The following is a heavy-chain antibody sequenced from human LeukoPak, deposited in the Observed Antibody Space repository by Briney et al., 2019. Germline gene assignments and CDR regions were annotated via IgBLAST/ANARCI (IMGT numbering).Heavy chain of an antibody. CDR2: ISSSSSYI. CDR1: GFTFSSYS. J-gene: IGHJ3*02. V-gene: IGHV3-21*01. D-gene: IGHD1-26*01. CDR3: ARASSGSYRAFDI. Sequence: GGSLRLSCAASGFTFSSYSMNWVRQAPGKGLEWVSSISSSSSYIYYADSVKGRFTISRDNAKNSLYLQMNSLRAEDTAVYYCARASSGSYRAFDIWGQGTMVTVSS.